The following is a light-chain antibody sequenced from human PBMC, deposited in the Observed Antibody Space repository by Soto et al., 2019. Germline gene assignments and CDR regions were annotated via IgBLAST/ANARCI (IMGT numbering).Light chain of an antibody. J-gene: IGKJ4*01. CDR2: GAS. V-gene: IGKV3-15*01. CDR3: QQYHGWPST. Sequence: EIVMTQSPATLSVSPGERATLSCRASQSVSSNLAWYQQKPGQAPRLLIQGASTRATGIPARFSGSGSGTEFTLTISSLQSEDFAVYYCQQYHGWPSTFGGGTKVDIK. CDR1: QSVSSN.